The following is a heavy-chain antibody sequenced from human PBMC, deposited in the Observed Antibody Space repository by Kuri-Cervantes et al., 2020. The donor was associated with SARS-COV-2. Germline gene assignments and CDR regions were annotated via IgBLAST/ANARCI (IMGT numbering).Heavy chain of an antibody. CDR3: ARDISMVELGIAARLGYYYYGMDV. D-gene: IGHD6-6*01. V-gene: IGHV1-46*01. J-gene: IGHJ6*02. Sequence: ASVKVSCKASGGTFSSYAISWVRQAPGQGLEWMGIINPSGGSTSYAQKFQGRDTMTRDTSTSTAYMELSSLRSEDTAMYYCARDISMVELGIAARLGYYYYGMDVWGQGTTVTVSS. CDR2: INPSGGST. CDR1: GGTFSSYA.